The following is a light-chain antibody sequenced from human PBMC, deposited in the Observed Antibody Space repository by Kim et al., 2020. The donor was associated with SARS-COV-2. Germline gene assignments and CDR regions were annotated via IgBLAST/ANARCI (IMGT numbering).Light chain of an antibody. J-gene: IGLJ3*02. CDR2: SND. Sequence: GQRVTISCSGSSSSIGSNVVNWYQQLPGTAPKLLIYSNDYRPSGVPDRFSGSKSGTSASLAISGLQSEDEADYYCVAWDDSLNGSVFGGGTQLTVL. CDR1: SSSIGSNV. V-gene: IGLV1-44*01. CDR3: VAWDDSLNGSV.